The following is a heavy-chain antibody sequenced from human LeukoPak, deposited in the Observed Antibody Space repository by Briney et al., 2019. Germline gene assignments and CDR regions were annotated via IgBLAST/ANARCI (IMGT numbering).Heavy chain of an antibody. Sequence: RASVKVSCKASGGTFSSYTISWVRQAPGQGLEWMGGIIPIFGTTSYAQKFQGRVTVTTDESTSTVYMELSSLRSEDTAVYYCARWAGFCSSNNCYNPFDYWGQGTLVTVSS. CDR3: ARWAGFCSSNNCYNPFDY. D-gene: IGHD2-2*02. CDR2: IIPIFGTT. J-gene: IGHJ4*02. V-gene: IGHV1-69*05. CDR1: GGTFSSYT.